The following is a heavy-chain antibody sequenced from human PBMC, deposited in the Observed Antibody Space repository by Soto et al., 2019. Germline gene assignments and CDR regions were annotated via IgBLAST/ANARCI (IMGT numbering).Heavy chain of an antibody. CDR3: ARSTGIAVAGTDY. CDR1: GGSISRYY. Sequence: QVQLQESGPGLVKPSETLSLTCTVSGGSISRYYWSWIRQPPGKGLEWIGYIYYSGSTNYNPSLKSRVTISVDTSKNQFSLKLSSVTAADTAVYYCARSTGIAVAGTDYWGQGTLVTVSS. J-gene: IGHJ4*02. D-gene: IGHD6-19*01. CDR2: IYYSGST. V-gene: IGHV4-59*01.